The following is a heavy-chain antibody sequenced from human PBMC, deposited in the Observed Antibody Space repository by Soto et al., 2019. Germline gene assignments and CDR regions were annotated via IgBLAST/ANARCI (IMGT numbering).Heavy chain of an antibody. CDR2: IYYSGST. J-gene: IGHJ5*02. V-gene: IGHV4-39*01. CDR3: ARRGGGYCISTSCYGNWFDP. Sequence: QLQLQESGPGLVKPSETLSLTCTVSGGSISSSSYYWGWIRQPPGKGLEWIGSIYYSGSTYYNPSLKSRVTISVDTSKNQFSLKLSSVTAADTAVYYCARRGGGYCISTSCYGNWFDPWGQGTLVTVSS. CDR1: GGSISSSSYY. D-gene: IGHD2-2*01.